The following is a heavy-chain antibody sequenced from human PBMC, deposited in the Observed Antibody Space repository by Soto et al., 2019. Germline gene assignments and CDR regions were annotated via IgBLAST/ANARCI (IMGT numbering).Heavy chain of an antibody. CDR2: IWYDGSNK. J-gene: IGHJ6*04. D-gene: IGHD6-13*01. CDR3: ARDQFRYSSSPLDV. Sequence: GGSLRLSYAASGFTFSSYGMHWVRQAPGKGLEWVAVIWYDGSNKYYADSVKGRFTISRDNSKNTLYLQMNSLRAEDTAVYYCARDQFRYSSSPLDVWGKGTTVTVSS. CDR1: GFTFSSYG. V-gene: IGHV3-33*01.